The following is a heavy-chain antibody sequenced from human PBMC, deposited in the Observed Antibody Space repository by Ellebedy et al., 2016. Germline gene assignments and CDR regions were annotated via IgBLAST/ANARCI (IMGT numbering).Heavy chain of an antibody. D-gene: IGHD3-16*01. CDR1: GYTLSNYD. V-gene: IGHV1-8*01. CDR2: MNPKSGNT. CDR3: ARGRGSSAWFDY. Sequence: ASVKVSXXASGYTLSNYDIDWVRQVTGQGLEWMGWMNPKSGNTRYAEKFQGRVTMTRNTSISTAYMELSSLRSEDTAVYYCARGRGSSAWFDYWGQGTVVTVSS. J-gene: IGHJ5*01.